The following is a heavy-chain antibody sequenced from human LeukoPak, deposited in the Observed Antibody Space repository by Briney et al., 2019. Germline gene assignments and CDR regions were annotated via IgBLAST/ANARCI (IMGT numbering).Heavy chain of an antibody. CDR2: IYYSGST. D-gene: IGHD2-21*01. CDR1: GGSISSSSYY. Sequence: SETLSLTCTVSGGSISSSSYYWGWIRQPPGKGLEWIGSIYYSGSTYYNPSLKSRVTISVDTSKNQFSLQLNSVTPEDTAVYYCARDFPRAPSFLCAFDIWGQGTMVTVSS. J-gene: IGHJ3*02. CDR3: ARDFPRAPSFLCAFDI. V-gene: IGHV4-39*07.